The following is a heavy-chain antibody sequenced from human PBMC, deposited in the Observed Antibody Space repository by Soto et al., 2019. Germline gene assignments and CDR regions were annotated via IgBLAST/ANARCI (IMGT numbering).Heavy chain of an antibody. D-gene: IGHD4-4*01. V-gene: IGHV4-39*07. CDR2: IYYSGST. Sequence: LSLTCTVSGGSISSSSYYWGWIRQPPGKGLEWIGSIYYSGSTNYNPSLKGRVTMSVDTSKNQFSLKLSSVTAADTAVYYCARDRGTTVYYYYGMDVWGQGTTVTVSS. J-gene: IGHJ6*02. CDR1: GGSISSSSYY. CDR3: ARDRGTTVYYYYGMDV.